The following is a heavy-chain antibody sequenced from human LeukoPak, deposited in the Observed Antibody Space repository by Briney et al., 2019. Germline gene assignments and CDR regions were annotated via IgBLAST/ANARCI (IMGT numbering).Heavy chain of an antibody. Sequence: SVKVSCKASGGTFSGYAISWVRQAPGQGLEWMGGIIPIFGTANYAQKFQGSVTFTTDESTSTAYMELSSLRSEDTAVYYCAGEVDCSSTSCLNWFDPWGQGTLITVSS. CDR2: IIPIFGTA. CDR1: GGTFSGYA. D-gene: IGHD2-2*01. V-gene: IGHV1-69*05. J-gene: IGHJ5*02. CDR3: AGEVDCSSTSCLNWFDP.